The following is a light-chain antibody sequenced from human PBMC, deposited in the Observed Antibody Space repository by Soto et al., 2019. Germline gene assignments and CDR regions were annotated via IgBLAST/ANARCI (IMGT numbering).Light chain of an antibody. CDR1: QSISSTY. CDR3: QQYRRSPWT. V-gene: IGKV3-20*01. J-gene: IGKJ1*01. CDR2: SAS. Sequence: EIVLTQSPGALSLSPGERATLSCRASQSISSTYLAWYQQKPGQAPRLLIYSASSRATGIPDKFSGSGSGTDFSLTISRLEPEDFAVYYCQQYRRSPWTFGQGTKVEI.